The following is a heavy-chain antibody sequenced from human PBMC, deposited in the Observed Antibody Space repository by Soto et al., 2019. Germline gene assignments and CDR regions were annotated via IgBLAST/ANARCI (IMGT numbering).Heavy chain of an antibody. V-gene: IGHV4-59*12. J-gene: IGHJ6*03. CDR2: IYYSGST. D-gene: IGHD1-7*01. Sequence: SETLSLTCTVSGGSISSYYWSWIRQPPGKGLEWIGYIYYSGSTNYNPSLKSRVTMSVDTSKDQLSLKLSSVTAADTAVYYCARVSGTTYYYYYMDVWGKGTTVTVSS. CDR3: ARVSGTTYYYYYMDV. CDR1: GGSISSYY.